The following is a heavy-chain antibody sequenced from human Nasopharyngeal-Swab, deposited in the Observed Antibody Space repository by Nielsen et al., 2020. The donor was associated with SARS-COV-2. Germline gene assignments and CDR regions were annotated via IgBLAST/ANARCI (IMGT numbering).Heavy chain of an antibody. CDR1: GFTFSLYA. J-gene: IGHJ4*02. Sequence: GESLKISCSASGFTFSLYAMHWVRQAPGKGLEWVAVISYDGSNKYYADSVKGRFTISRDNSKNTLYLQMNSLRAEDTAVYYCARDGGSYLDYWGQGTLVTVSS. CDR2: ISYDGSNK. V-gene: IGHV3-30-3*01. CDR3: ARDGGSYLDY. D-gene: IGHD1-26*01.